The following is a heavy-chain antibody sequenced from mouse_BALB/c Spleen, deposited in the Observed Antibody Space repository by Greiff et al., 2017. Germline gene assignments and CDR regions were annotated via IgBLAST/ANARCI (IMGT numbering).Heavy chain of an antibody. V-gene: IGHV5-12-1*01. J-gene: IGHJ1*01. Sequence: DVQLVESGGGLVKPGGSLKLSCAASGFAFSSYDMSWVRQTPEKRLEWVAYISSGGGSTYYPDTVKGRFTISRDNAKNTLYLQMSSLKSEDTAMYYCARHDYGNYYWYFDVWGAGTTVTVSS. CDR2: ISSGGGST. CDR1: GFAFSSYD. D-gene: IGHD2-1*01. CDR3: ARHDYGNYYWYFDV.